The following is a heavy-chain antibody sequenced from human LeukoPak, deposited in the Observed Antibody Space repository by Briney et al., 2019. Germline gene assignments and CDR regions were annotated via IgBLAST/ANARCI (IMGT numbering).Heavy chain of an antibody. CDR1: GASISSDY. J-gene: IGHJ4*02. CDR3: ARGDGYYSYYFDY. Sequence: SETLSLTCTVSGASISSDYWNWIRQPPGKGLERIGYIYHSGSTYYNPSPKSRVTISVDRSKNQFSLKLSSVTAADTAVYYCARGDGYYSYYFDYWGQGTLVTVSS. CDR2: IYHSGST. V-gene: IGHV4-59*12. D-gene: IGHD3-22*01.